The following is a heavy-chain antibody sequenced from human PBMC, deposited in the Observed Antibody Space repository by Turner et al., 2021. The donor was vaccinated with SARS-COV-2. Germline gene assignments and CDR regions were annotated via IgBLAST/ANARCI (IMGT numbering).Heavy chain of an antibody. CDR1: GFTVSSNY. J-gene: IGHJ4*02. D-gene: IGHD3-3*01. V-gene: IGHV3-53*02. CDR2: SYSGAST. CDR3: ARGSHDFWSGYYPTYFDY. Sequence: EVQLVETGGGLMQPGGSLRLACAASGFTVSSNYMSWVRQATGKGLECVSVSYSGASTYYADSVKGRFTISRDNSKNTLYLQMNSLRAEDTAVYYCARGSHDFWSGYYPTYFDYWGQGTLVTVSS.